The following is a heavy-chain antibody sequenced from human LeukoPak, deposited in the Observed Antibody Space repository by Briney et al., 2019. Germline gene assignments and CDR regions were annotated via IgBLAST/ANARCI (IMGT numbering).Heavy chain of an antibody. CDR2: ISSSSSTI. J-gene: IGHJ4*02. CDR1: GFTFSSYG. D-gene: IGHD1-7*01. V-gene: IGHV3-48*01. CDR3: ARSSRELGGYAPWELMPPFDY. Sequence: RSLRLSCAASGFTFSSYGMNWVRQAPGKGLDWVSYISSSSSTIYYADSVKSRFTISRDNAKNSLYLQMNSLRAEDTAVCYCARSSRELGGYAPWELMPPFDYWGQGTLVTVSS.